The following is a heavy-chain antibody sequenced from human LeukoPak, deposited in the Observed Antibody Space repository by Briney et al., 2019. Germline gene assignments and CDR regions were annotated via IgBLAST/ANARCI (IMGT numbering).Heavy chain of an antibody. V-gene: IGHV4-61*02. Sequence: PSQTLSLTCTVSGGSISSGSYYWSWIRQPAGKGLEWIGRIYTSGSTNYNPSLKSRVTISVDTSKNQFSLKLSSVTAADTAVYYCARGRQLEVVPAADYFDYWGQGTLVTVSS. CDR1: GGSISSGSYY. D-gene: IGHD2-2*01. J-gene: IGHJ4*02. CDR3: ARGRQLEVVPAADYFDY. CDR2: IYTSGST.